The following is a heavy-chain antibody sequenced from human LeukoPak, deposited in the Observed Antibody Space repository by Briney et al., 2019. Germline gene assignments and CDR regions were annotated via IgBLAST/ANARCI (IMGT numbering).Heavy chain of an antibody. V-gene: IGHV4-59*01. Sequence: SETLSLTCTVSGGSISNYFWSWIRQPPGKGLEWIGYIYHSGSTYYNPSLKSRVTISVDRSKNQFSLKLSSVTAADTAVYYCARSPGLWGQGTLVTVSS. J-gene: IGHJ4*02. CDR3: ARSPGL. CDR2: IYHSGST. CDR1: GGSISNYF.